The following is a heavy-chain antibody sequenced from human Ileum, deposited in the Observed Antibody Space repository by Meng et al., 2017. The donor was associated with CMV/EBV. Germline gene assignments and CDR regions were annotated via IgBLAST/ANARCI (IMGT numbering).Heavy chain of an antibody. J-gene: IGHJ2*01. CDR2: MFYSRNS. CDR3: ARMTLYWYFDL. D-gene: IGHD2-21*02. CDR1: VGTTSNGKFY. V-gene: IGHV4-39*07. Sequence: QLQWAGAGLVKPSGPRLPTCTGSVGTTSNGKFYRGWILELPGNELELIGSMFYSRNSYYNPSLRSRVTISLDTSKDQFSLRLTSVTGADTAVYYCARMTLYWYFDLWGRGSLVTVSS.